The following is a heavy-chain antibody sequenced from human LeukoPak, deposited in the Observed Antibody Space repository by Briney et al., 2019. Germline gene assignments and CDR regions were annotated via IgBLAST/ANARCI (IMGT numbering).Heavy chain of an antibody. D-gene: IGHD6-25*01. CDR2: INSGGSYI. V-gene: IGHV3-21*01. CDR1: GFTFSKYY. J-gene: IGHJ4*02. CDR3: ARDGGPQKGIDY. Sequence: GGSLRLSCAASGFTFSKYYMNWVRQAPGKGLEWVSSINSGGSYIYYADSVKGRFTISRDNAKNSLFLHMNSLRAEDTAVYYCARDGGPQKGIDYWGQGTLVTVSS.